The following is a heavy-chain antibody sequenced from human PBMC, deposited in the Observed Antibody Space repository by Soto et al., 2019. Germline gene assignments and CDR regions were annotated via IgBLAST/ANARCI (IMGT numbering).Heavy chain of an antibody. CDR2: MNPNSGNT. CDR1: GYTFTSYD. D-gene: IGHD3-3*01. V-gene: IGHV1-8*02. J-gene: IGHJ3*02. CDR3: ARVGALYGFTHDAFDI. Sequence: QVQLVQSGAEVKKPGAPVKVSCKASGYTFTSYDINWVRQATGQGLEWMGWMNPNSGNTGYAQKFQGRVTMTRNTSISTAYMELSSLRSEDTAVYYCARVGALYGFTHDAFDIWGQGTMVTVSS.